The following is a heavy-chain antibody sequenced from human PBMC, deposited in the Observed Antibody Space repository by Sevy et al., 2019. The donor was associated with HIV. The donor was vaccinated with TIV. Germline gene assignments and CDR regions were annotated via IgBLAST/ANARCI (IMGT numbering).Heavy chain of an antibody. J-gene: IGHJ4*02. Sequence: GGSLRLSCAASGFTFSSYWMTWVRQAPGKGLEWVANINQVGSEKFYVHSVKGRFTISRDNAKNSLYLQMNSLRVEDTAVYYCARPYRTDPFYYSGSSGYYYPSYFDSWGQGTLVTVSS. V-gene: IGHV3-7*01. CDR2: INQVGSEK. D-gene: IGHD3-22*01. CDR3: ARPYRTDPFYYSGSSGYYYPSYFDS. CDR1: GFTFSSYW.